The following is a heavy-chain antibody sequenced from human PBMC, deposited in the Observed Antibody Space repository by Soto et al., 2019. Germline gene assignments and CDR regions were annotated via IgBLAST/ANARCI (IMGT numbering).Heavy chain of an antibody. CDR2: IIPILGIA. CDR1: GGTFSSYT. Sequence: QVQLVQSGAEVKKPGSSVKVSCKASGGTFSSYTISWVRQAPGQGLEWMGRIIPILGIANYAQKCQGRVTITADKSTSTAYRKLSSLRSEDTAVDYCAISGYSGYDETDYSGQGTLVTVSS. J-gene: IGHJ4*02. V-gene: IGHV1-69*02. CDR3: AISGYSGYDETDY. D-gene: IGHD5-12*01.